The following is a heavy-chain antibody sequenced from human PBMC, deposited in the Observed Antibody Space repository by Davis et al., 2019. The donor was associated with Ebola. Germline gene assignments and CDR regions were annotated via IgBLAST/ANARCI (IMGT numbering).Heavy chain of an antibody. Sequence: PSETLSLTCAVYGGSFSGYYWSWIRQPPGKGLEWIGEINHSGSTNYNPSLKSRVTISVDTSKNQFSLKLSSVTAADTAVYYCARGHGGNSGYWGQGTLVTVSS. CDR1: GGSFSGYY. J-gene: IGHJ4*02. V-gene: IGHV4-34*01. CDR2: INHSGST. D-gene: IGHD4-23*01. CDR3: ARGHGGNSGY.